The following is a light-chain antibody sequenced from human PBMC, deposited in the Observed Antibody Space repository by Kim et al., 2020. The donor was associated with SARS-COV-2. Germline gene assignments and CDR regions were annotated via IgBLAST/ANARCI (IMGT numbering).Light chain of an antibody. CDR1: SGSIASNY. CDR3: QSYDSSNQRV. J-gene: IGLJ3*02. Sequence: LTQPHSVSESPGKTVTISCTRSSGSIASNYVQWYQQRLGSAPTTVIYEDNQRPSGVPDRFSGSIDSSSNSASLTISGLKTEDEADYYCQSYDSSNQRVFGGGTQLTVL. CDR2: EDN. V-gene: IGLV6-57*03.